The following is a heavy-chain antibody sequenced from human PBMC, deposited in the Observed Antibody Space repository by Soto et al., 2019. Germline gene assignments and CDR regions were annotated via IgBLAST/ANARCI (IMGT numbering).Heavy chain of an antibody. V-gene: IGHV3-11*03. D-gene: IGHD2-2*01. CDR3: ARSRLTRTRCSSTSCPPPYYGMDV. J-gene: IGHJ6*02. CDR1: GFTFSDYY. Sequence: PGGSLRLSCAASGFTFSDYYMSWIRQAPGKGLEWVSYISSSSSYTNYADSVKGRFTISRDNAKNSLYLQMNSLRAEDTAVYYCARSRLTRTRCSSTSCPPPYYGMDVWGQGTTVTVSS. CDR2: ISSSSSYT.